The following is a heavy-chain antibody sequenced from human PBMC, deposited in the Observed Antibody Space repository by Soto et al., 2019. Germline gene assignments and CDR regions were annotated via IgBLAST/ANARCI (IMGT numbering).Heavy chain of an antibody. V-gene: IGHV1-18*01. Sequence: TPVKATCEAPGDSFKSYGMAWVRQAPGQGLEWMGWISTSKGNTNYAQKFQGRVTMTTDTSTSTAYMELRSLRSDDTAVYYCATRSPAFDFWGQGTLVTVSS. J-gene: IGHJ5*01. CDR1: GDSFKSYG. CDR3: ATRSPAFDF. CDR2: ISTSKGNT.